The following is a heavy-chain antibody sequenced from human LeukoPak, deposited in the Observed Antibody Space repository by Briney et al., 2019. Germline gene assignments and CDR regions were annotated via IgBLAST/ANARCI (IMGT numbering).Heavy chain of an antibody. J-gene: IGHJ3*02. CDR2: INHSGST. Sequence: SETLSLTCAVYGVSFSGYYWSWIRQPPGKGLEWIGEINHSGSTNYNPSLKSRVTISVDTSKNQFSLKLSSVTAADTAVYYCARDPNSSSWFPDAFDIWGQGTMVTVSS. V-gene: IGHV4-34*01. CDR1: GVSFSGYY. D-gene: IGHD6-13*01. CDR3: ARDPNSSSWFPDAFDI.